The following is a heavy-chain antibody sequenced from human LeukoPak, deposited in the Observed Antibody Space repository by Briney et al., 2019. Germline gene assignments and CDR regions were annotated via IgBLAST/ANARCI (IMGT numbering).Heavy chain of an antibody. CDR3: ARVRGFGCSGGSCYPANWFDP. J-gene: IGHJ5*02. CDR1: GYTFTGYY. V-gene: IGHV1-2*06. D-gene: IGHD2-15*01. CDR2: INPNSGGT. Sequence: ASVKVSCKAYGYTFTGYYMHRVRQAPGQGLEWMGRINPNSGGTNYAQKFQGRVTMTRDTSISTAYMELSRLRSDDTAVYYCARVRGFGCSGGSCYPANWFDPWGQGTLVTVSS.